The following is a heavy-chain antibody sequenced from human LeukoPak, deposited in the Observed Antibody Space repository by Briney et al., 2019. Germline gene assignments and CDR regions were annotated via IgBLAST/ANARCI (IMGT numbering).Heavy chain of an antibody. Sequence: SFXXXXIGWVRXXPGKGLEWRGIIYPGDSDTRYSPSFQGQVTISADKSSSTAYLQWSSLKASDTAMYYCARLSSTVVTSGVFDPWGQGTLVTVSS. CDR2: IYPGDSDT. CDR1: SFXXXX. CDR3: ARLSSTVVTSGVFDP. D-gene: IGHD4-17*01. V-gene: IGHV5-51*01. J-gene: IGHJ5*02.